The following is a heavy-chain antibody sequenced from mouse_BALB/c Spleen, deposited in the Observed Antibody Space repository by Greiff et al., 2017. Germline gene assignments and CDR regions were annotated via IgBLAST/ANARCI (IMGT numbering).Heavy chain of an antibody. CDR2: IDPYNGGT. V-gene: IGHV1S135*01. CDR1: GYAFTSYN. J-gene: IGHJ2*01. CDR3: ARCYYYGSKGYFDY. D-gene: IGHD1-1*01. Sequence: EVQLQQSGPELVKPGASVKVSCKASGYAFTSYNMYWVKQSHGKSLEWIGYIDPYNGGTSYNQKFKGKATLTVDKSSSTAYMHLNSLTSEDSAVYYCARCYYYGSKGYFDYWGQGTTLTVSS.